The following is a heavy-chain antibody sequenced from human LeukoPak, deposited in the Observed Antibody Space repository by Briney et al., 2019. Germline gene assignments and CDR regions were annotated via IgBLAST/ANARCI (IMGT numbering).Heavy chain of an antibody. J-gene: IGHJ6*03. V-gene: IGHV1-18*01. CDR3: ARTTEAHSWQTRYYFYYMDV. D-gene: IGHD6-13*01. CDR1: GYTFTSYG. Sequence: ASVKVSCKASGYTFTSYGISWVRQAPGQGLERMGWISAYNGNTNYAQKLQGRVTMTTDTSTSTAYMELRSLRSDDTAVYYCARTTEAHSWQTRYYFYYMDVWGKGTTVTVSS. CDR2: ISAYNGNT.